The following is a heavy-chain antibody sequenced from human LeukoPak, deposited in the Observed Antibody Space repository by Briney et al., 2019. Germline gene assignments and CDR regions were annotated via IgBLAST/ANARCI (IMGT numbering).Heavy chain of an antibody. J-gene: IGHJ4*02. CDR1: GYTFTSYY. CDR2: INPSGGST. V-gene: IGHV1-46*01. CDR3: ASSESRVRLLDY. D-gene: IGHD2-21*01. Sequence: GASVKVSCKASGYTFTSYYMHWVRQAPGQGLEWMGIINPSGGSTSYAQKFQGRVIMTRDMSTSTVYMELSSLRSEDTAVYYCASSESRVRLLDYWGQGTLVTVSS.